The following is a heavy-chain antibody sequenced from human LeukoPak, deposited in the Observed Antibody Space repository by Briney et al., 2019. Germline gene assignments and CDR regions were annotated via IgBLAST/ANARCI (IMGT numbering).Heavy chain of an antibody. J-gene: IGHJ4*02. D-gene: IGHD3-10*01. V-gene: IGHV4-39*01. CDR2: MYYSGST. Sequence: PSETLSLTCTVSGGSIRSSSYYWVWIRQPPGKGLEWIGSMYYSGSTYYNPSLKSRVTMSADTSKNQFSLKLSSVTAADTAMYYCAAQYTYASENSYYPFDYWGQGTLVAVSS. CDR3: AAQYTYASENSYYPFDY. CDR1: GGSIRSSSYY.